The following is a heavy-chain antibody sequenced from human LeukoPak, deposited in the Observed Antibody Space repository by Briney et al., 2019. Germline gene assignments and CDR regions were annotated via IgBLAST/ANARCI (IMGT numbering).Heavy chain of an antibody. Sequence: SDTLTLTCAVYGGSLSGYYRSWIRQPPGKGLEWIAEINHSGSTTYNPALKNRVPISVDTSKIQFSLKLSSVTAAVTAVYYCARGAGDYDSDWGQGTLVSVCS. CDR3: ARGAGDYDSD. CDR2: INHSGST. CDR1: GGSLSGYY. J-gene: IGHJ4*02. D-gene: IGHD3-22*01. V-gene: IGHV4-34*01.